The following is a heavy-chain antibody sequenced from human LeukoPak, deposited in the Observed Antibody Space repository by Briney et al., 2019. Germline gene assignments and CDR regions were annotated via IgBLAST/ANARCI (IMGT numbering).Heavy chain of an antibody. J-gene: IGHJ4*02. CDR1: GFTFSSYW. D-gene: IGHD3-16*01. Sequence: PGGSLRLSCAASGFTFSSYWMHWVRQAPGKGLVWVSRIKSDGSSISYADSVKGRFTISRGNAKNTLYLQMNSLRAEDTAVYYCAGGGGGPRDYWGQGTLVTVSS. CDR3: AGGGGGPRDY. CDR2: IKSDGSSI. V-gene: IGHV3-74*01.